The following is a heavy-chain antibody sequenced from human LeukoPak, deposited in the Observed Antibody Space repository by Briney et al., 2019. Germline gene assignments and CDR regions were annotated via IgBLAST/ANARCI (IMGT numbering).Heavy chain of an antibody. V-gene: IGHV4-59*01. CDR2: IYYSGST. CDR3: ARESGSYVSY. CDR1: GGSISSYY. Sequence: SQTLSLTCTVSGGSISSYYWSWIRNPPGKGLEWIGYIYYSGSTNYNPSLKSRVTISVDTSKNQFSLKLSSVTAADTAVYYCARESGSYVSYWGQGTLVTVSS. D-gene: IGHD1-26*01. J-gene: IGHJ4*02.